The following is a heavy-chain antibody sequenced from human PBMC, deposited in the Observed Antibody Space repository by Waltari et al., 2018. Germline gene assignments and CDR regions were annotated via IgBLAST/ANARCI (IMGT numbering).Heavy chain of an antibody. Sequence: QVQLVESGGGVVQPGRSLRLSCVASGFPFSDYAIHWVRQPPGKGLEWVAVKSNDDEKYYADSVKGRFAISRDNSKSTVYMQIDSLRPEDTATYYCTRDVDYTGHVWVNLGDYWGRGTLVSVSS. D-gene: IGHD2-2*02. J-gene: IGHJ4*02. V-gene: IGHV3-30*03. CDR1: GFPFSDYA. CDR2: KSNDDEK. CDR3: TRDVDYTGHVWVNLGDY.